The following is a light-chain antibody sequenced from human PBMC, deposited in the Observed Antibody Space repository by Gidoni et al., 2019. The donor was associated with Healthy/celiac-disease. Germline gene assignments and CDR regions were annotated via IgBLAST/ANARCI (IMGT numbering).Light chain of an antibody. J-gene: IGKJ1*01. Sequence: DIQMTQSPSSLSASLGDRVTITCQARQDISKYLNWYQEKPGKAPKLLSYDGSNLETWVPSRFSGSGSGTDFTFTISSLQPEDIATYYCQQYDNLHPARATWTFXXXTKVEIK. CDR1: QDISKY. V-gene: IGKV1-33*01. CDR2: DGS. CDR3: QQYDNLHPARATWT.